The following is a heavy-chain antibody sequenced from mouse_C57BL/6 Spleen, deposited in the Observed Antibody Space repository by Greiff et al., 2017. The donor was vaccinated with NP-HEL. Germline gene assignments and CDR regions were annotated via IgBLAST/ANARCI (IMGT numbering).Heavy chain of an antibody. CDR2: ISYDGSN. Sequence: DVQLQESGPGLVKPSQSLSLTCSVTGYSITSGYYWNWIRQFPGNNLEWMGYISYDGSNNYNPSLKNRITIPRDTSKNQFFLKLNSVTTEDTATYYCARDSNYVIDYWGQGTTLTVSS. V-gene: IGHV3-6*01. CDR3: ARDSNYVIDY. J-gene: IGHJ2*01. D-gene: IGHD2-5*01. CDR1: GYSITSGYY.